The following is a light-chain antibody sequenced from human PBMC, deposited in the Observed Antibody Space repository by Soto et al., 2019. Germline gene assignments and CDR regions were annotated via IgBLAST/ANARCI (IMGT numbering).Light chain of an antibody. CDR1: SYNIGENY. V-gene: IGLV1-51*01. CDR3: GSWDNSLTAGV. CDR2: DNN. Sequence: QSVLTQPPSVSAAPGQKVTISCSGSSYNIGENYVSWYQQFPGTAPKLLIYDNNKRPSGIPDRFSGSKSGTSATLGITGLQTGDDADYHCGSWDNSLTAGVFGGGTKLTVL. J-gene: IGLJ2*01.